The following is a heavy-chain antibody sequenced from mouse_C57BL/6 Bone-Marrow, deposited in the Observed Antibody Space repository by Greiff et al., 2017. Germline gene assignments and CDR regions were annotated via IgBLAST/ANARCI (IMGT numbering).Heavy chain of an antibody. D-gene: IGHD1-1*01. CDR2: ISYDGSN. CDR3: ARDGRGPCWYFDV. CDR1: GYSITSGYY. Sequence: EVQLQQSGPGLVKPSQSLSLTCSVTGYSITSGYYWNWIRQSPGNKLEWMGYISYDGSNNYNPSLKNRISITRDTSKNQFFLKLNSVTTEDTATYYCARDGRGPCWYFDVWGTGTTVTVSS. V-gene: IGHV3-6*01. J-gene: IGHJ1*03.